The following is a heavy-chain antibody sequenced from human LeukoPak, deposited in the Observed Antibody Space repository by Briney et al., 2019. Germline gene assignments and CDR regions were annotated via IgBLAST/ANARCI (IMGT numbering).Heavy chain of an antibody. CDR2: IYYSGST. V-gene: IGHV4-59*08. D-gene: IGHD1-26*01. CDR3: ASPQVGATRFAFDI. Sequence: SETLSLTCTVSGGSISSYYWSWIRQPPGKGLEGIGYIYYSGSTNYNPSLKSRVTISVDTSKNQFSLKLSSVTAADTAVYYCASPQVGATRFAFDIWGQGTMVTVSS. J-gene: IGHJ3*02. CDR1: GGSISSYY.